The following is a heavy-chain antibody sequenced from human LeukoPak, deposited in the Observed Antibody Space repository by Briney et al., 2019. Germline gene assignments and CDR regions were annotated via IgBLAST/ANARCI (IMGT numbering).Heavy chain of an antibody. CDR2: ISGSGGST. Sequence: QPGGSLRLSCAASGFTFSSYAMSWVRQAPRKGLEWVSAISGSGGSTYYADSVKGRFTISRDNSKNTLYLQMNSLRAEDTAVYYCAKGKEELRFLEWLLYPPFDYWGQGTLVTVSS. V-gene: IGHV3-23*01. CDR1: GFTFSSYA. J-gene: IGHJ4*02. D-gene: IGHD3-3*01. CDR3: AKGKEELRFLEWLLYPPFDY.